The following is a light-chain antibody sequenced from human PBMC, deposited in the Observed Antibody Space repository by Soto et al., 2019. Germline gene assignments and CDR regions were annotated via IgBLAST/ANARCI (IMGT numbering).Light chain of an antibody. J-gene: IGLJ3*02. CDR1: SSDVGGYNY. Sequence: QSALTQPRSVSGSPGQSVTISCTGTSSDVGGYNYVSWYQQHPGKAPKLMIYDVSKWPSGVPDRFSGSKSGNTASLTISGLKAEHEADYYCCSYAGNTSRVFRGGIKLTVL. V-gene: IGLV2-11*01. CDR2: DVS. CDR3: CSYAGNTSRV.